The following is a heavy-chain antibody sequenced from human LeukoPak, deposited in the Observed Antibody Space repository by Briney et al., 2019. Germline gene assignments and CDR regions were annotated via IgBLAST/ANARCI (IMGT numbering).Heavy chain of an antibody. V-gene: IGHV3-48*03. CDR3: AMIKEG. J-gene: IGHJ4*02. D-gene: IGHD3-22*01. CDR1: GFAFSTYE. Sequence: GGSLRLSCAASGFAFSTYEMNWVRQAPGKGLEWVSYISKTGTTIYYADSVKGRFTISRDNAKNTLYLQMNSLRAEDTAVYYCAMIKEGWGQGTLVTVSS. CDR2: ISKTGTTI.